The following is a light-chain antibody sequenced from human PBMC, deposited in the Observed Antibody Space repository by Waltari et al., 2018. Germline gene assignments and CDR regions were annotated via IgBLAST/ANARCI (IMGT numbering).Light chain of an antibody. CDR2: AND. Sequence: QSVLTQAPSESGTPGQRVTISCSGSSSNIGKNAVNWYQQVPGTAPNLPIYANDQRPSGVPDRFSGSKSGTSASLVISGLQAEDEADYYCAAWDDNLNGLFGGGTKLTVL. V-gene: IGLV1-44*01. CDR1: SSNIGKNA. J-gene: IGLJ3*02. CDR3: AAWDDNLNGL.